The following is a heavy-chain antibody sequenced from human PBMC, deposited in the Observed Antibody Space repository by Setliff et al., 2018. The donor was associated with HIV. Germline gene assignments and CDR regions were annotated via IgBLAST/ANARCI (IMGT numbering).Heavy chain of an antibody. CDR1: GYTFTSYA. D-gene: IGHD1-26*01. Sequence: ASVKVSCKASGYTFTSYAMHWVRQAPGQRLEWMGWINAGNGNTKYSQKFQGRVTITRDTSASTAYMELSSLRSEDTAVYYCARDHPSGSYLDYWGQGALVTVSS. CDR3: ARDHPSGSYLDY. J-gene: IGHJ4*02. CDR2: INAGNGNT. V-gene: IGHV1-3*01.